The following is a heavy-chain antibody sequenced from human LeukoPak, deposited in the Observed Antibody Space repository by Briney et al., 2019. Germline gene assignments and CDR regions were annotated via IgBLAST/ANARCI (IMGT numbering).Heavy chain of an antibody. CDR2: IYYSGDT. CDR1: GGSISSSSDY. CDR3: ARQRQYQLPDS. J-gene: IGHJ4*02. Sequence: PSETLSLTCTVSGGSISSSSDYWGWIRQPPGKGLEWIGNIYYSGDTYYSPSLKSRVTISVDTSKNQFSLKLSSVTAADTAVYYCARQRQYQLPDSWGQGTLVTVSS. V-gene: IGHV4-39*01. D-gene: IGHD2-2*01.